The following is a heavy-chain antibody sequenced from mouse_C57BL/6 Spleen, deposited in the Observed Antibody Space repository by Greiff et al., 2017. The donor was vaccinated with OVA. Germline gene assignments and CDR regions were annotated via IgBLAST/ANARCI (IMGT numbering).Heavy chain of an antibody. V-gene: IGHV1-26*01. Sequence: VQLQQSGPELVKPGASVKISCKASGYTFTDYYMNWVKQSHGKSLEWIGDINPNNGGTSYNQKFKGKATLTVDKSSSTAYMELRSLTSEDSAVYYCARGLRLRADYWGQGTTLTVSS. J-gene: IGHJ2*01. CDR2: INPNNGGT. CDR1: GYTFTDYY. D-gene: IGHD3-2*02. CDR3: ARGLRLRADY.